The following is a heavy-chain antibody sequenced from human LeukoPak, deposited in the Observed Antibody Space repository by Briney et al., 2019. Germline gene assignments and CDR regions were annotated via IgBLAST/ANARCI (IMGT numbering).Heavy chain of an antibody. CDR1: GFIFSSHV. CDR3: GRSEIYNYGYNPNTKFDY. CDR2: FSGGAGST. D-gene: IGHD5-18*01. V-gene: IGHV3-23*01. Sequence: GGSLRLSCAASGFIFSSHVMSWVRQAPGKGLEWVSGFSGGAGSTYYADSVRGRFTISGDNSKKLLYLQMDSLRAEDTAVYYCGRSEIYNYGYNPNTKFDYWGQGILVTVSS. J-gene: IGHJ4*02.